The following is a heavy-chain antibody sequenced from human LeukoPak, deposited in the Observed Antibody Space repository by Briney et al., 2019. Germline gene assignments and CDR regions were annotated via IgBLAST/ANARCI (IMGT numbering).Heavy chain of an antibody. CDR1: GGSISSYY. V-gene: IGHV4-4*07. D-gene: IGHD5-18*01. J-gene: IGHJ3*02. Sequence: SETLSLTCTVSGGSISSYYWSWIRQPAGKGLEWIGRIYTSGSTNYNPSLKSRVTMSVDTSKNQFSLKLSSVTAADTAVYYCAGRYSYGATYAFDIWGQGTMVTVSS. CDR3: AGRYSYGATYAFDI. CDR2: IYTSGST.